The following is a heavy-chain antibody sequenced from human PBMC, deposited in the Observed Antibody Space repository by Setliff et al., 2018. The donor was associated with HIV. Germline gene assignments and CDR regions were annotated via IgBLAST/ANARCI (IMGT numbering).Heavy chain of an antibody. J-gene: IGHJ4*02. CDR1: GFTFSSYS. CDR3: ASARIPTGGTSTAFDY. Sequence: PGGSLRLSCAASGFTFSSYSMNWVRQAPGKGLEWVSYISSSSSTTYYADSVKGRFTISRDNSKNTLYLQLNSLRPEDTAVYYCASARIPTGGTSTAFDYWGQGTLVTVSS. CDR2: ISSSSSTT. V-gene: IGHV3-48*01. D-gene: IGHD1-1*01.